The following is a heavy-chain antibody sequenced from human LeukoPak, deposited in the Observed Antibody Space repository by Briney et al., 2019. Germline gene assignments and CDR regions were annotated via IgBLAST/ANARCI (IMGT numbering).Heavy chain of an antibody. CDR2: LSGSGGNT. CDR1: GFSFSWHA. V-gene: IGHV3-23*01. J-gene: IGHJ4*02. Sequence: GASLRLSCAASGFSFSWHAMNWVRQAPGKGLEWVSVLSGSGGNTFYADSVKGRFTISRDNSKNTVYLQMNSLRGEDTAVYYCAKDEGVEGAGVRAFDFWGQGTLVTVSS. CDR3: AKDEGVEGAGVRAFDF. D-gene: IGHD2-15*01.